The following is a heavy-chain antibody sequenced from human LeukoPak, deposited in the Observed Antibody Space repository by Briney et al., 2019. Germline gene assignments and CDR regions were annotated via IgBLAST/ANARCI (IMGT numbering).Heavy chain of an antibody. CDR2: ISGSGGST. J-gene: IGHJ6*03. D-gene: IGHD2-2*01. Sequence: GGSLRLSCAASGFTFSSYGMSWVRQAPGKGLEWVSAISGSGGSTYYADSVKGRFTISRDNSKNTLYLQMNSLRAEDTAVYYCAKARVPAAIFYYYYMDVWGKGTTVTISS. CDR3: AKARVPAAIFYYYYMDV. V-gene: IGHV3-23*01. CDR1: GFTFSSYG.